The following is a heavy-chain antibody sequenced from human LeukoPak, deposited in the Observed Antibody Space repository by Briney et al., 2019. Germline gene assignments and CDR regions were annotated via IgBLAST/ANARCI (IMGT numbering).Heavy chain of an antibody. CDR2: IWYDGSNK. CDR1: GFTFSSYG. D-gene: IGHD3-22*01. CDR3: AGEGSSSGRAFDI. Sequence: GGSLRLSCAASGFTFSSYGMHWVRQAPGKGLEWVTVIWYDGSNKYYADSVKGRFTISRDNSKNTLYLQMNSLRAEDTAVYYCAGEGSSSGRAFDIWGQGTMVTVSS. V-gene: IGHV3-33*01. J-gene: IGHJ3*02.